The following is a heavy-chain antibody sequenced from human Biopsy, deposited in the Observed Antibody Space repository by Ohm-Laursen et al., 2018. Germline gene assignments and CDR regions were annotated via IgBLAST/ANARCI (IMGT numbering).Heavy chain of an antibody. CDR2: INAKTGDT. J-gene: IGHJ5*02. Sequence: GASVKASCKASGYTFTGYPAHWVRQAPGQGLEWMGWINAKTGDTNYAQKFQGRVTMTRDTSISTAYVDLSSLRSDDTAVYYCTRGGYYYDSLAYYYWFDPWGQGTLVTVSS. V-gene: IGHV1-2*02. D-gene: IGHD3-22*01. CDR3: TRGGYYYDSLAYYYWFDP. CDR1: GYTFTGYP.